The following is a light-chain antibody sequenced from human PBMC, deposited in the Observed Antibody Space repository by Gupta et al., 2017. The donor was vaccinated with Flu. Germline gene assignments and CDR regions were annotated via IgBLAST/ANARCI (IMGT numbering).Light chain of an antibody. CDR1: SSDIGYNNY. Sequence: SITISCTGTSSDIGYNNYVTWYQQNPGKAPKVIIYDVTNRPSGVSNRFSGSKSGNTASLTISGLQAEDEADYYCCSYISRTTLGFGAGTRVTVL. CDR3: CSYISRTTLG. J-gene: IGLJ1*01. V-gene: IGLV2-14*04. CDR2: DVT.